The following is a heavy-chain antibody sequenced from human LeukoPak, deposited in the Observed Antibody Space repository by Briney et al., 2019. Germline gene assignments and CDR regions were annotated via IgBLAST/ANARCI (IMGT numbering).Heavy chain of an antibody. CDR1: GFTFSSYA. D-gene: IGHD3-10*01. V-gene: IGHV3-23*01. Sequence: SGGSLRLSCAASGFTFSSYAMSWVRQAPGKGLEWVSAISGSGGSTYYADSVKGRFTISRDNYKNTLYLLMSRRRAEDTDIHYCAKVLGNYYRSGSSLPFDYWGQGPLVTVSS. CDR2: ISGSGGST. J-gene: IGHJ4*02. CDR3: AKVLGNYYRSGSSLPFDY.